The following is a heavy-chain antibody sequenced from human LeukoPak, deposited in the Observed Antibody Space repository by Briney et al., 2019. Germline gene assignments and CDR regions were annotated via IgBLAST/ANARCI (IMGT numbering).Heavy chain of an antibody. Sequence: PSETLSLTCTVSGGSISSYYWSWIRQPAGKGLEWIGRIYTSGSTNYNPSLKSRVTMSVDTSKNQFSLKLSSVTAADTAVYYCARSLRELGAFGYYYYMDVWGKGTTVTVS. CDR2: IYTSGST. CDR1: GGSISSYY. D-gene: IGHD3-3*01. V-gene: IGHV4-4*07. CDR3: ARSLRELGAFGYYYYMDV. J-gene: IGHJ6*03.